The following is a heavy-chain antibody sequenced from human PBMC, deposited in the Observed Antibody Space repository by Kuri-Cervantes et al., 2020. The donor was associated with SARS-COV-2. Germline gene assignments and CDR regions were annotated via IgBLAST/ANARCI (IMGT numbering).Heavy chain of an antibody. CDR1: GGTFNNYA. V-gene: IGHV1-69*13. CDR3: ARPHRYFDYWSGKTPFDN. J-gene: IGHJ4*02. D-gene: IGHD3-3*01. Sequence: SVKVSCKASGGTFNNYAISWVRQAPGQGLERMGGIIPVFTTPTYAQKLHGRVTLSADESTSTVYMELSSLTSEDTAMYYCARPHRYFDYWSGKTPFDNWGQGTLVTVSS. CDR2: IIPVFTTP.